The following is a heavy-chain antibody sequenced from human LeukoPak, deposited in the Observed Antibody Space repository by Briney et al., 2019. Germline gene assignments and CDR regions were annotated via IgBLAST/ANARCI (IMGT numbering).Heavy chain of an antibody. J-gene: IGHJ3*02. Sequence: ASVKVSCKASGYTFTNFGITWVRQAPGQGLEWMGWISVYKGDTIYAQKLQGRVTMTTDTSTNTAYMEVRSLTSDDTAVYYCARAGGWAREDYKADAFHIWGQGTMVTVSS. CDR1: GYTFTNFG. D-gene: IGHD6-19*01. CDR3: ARAGGWAREDYKADAFHI. V-gene: IGHV1-18*01. CDR2: ISVYKGDT.